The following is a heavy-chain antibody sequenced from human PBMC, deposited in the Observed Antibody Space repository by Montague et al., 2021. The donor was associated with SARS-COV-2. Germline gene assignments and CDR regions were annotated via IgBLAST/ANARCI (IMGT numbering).Heavy chain of an antibody. D-gene: IGHD3-10*01. Sequence: SETLSLTCTVSGGSISSSSYYWGWIRQPPGKGLEWIGSIYYSGSTYYNPSLKSRVTISVDTSKNQFSLKLSSVTAADTAVYYCARSPLLWFGMALGYWLDPWGQGTLVTVSS. CDR3: ARSPLLWFGMALGYWLDP. CDR2: IYYSGST. J-gene: IGHJ5*02. V-gene: IGHV4-39*01. CDR1: GGSISSSSYY.